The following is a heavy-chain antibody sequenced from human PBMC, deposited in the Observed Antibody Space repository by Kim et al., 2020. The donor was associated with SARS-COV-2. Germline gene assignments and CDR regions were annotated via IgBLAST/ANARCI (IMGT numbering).Heavy chain of an antibody. J-gene: IGHJ4*02. CDR3: ARGLQTHYGDYFDY. Sequence: SETLSLTCAVYGGSFSGYYWSWIRQPPGKGLEWIGEINHSGSTNYNPSLKSRVTISVDTSKNQFSLKLSSVTAADTAVYYCARGLQTHYGDYFDYWGQGT. CDR2: INHSGST. D-gene: IGHD4-17*01. V-gene: IGHV4-34*01. CDR1: GGSFSGYY.